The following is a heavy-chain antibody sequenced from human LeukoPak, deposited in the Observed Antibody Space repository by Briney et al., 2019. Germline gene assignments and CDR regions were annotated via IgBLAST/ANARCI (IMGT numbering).Heavy chain of an antibody. CDR2: IYYSGST. CDR3: ARSAEYYYDSSGYQARYYFDY. J-gene: IGHJ4*02. Sequence: SETLSLTCTVSGGSISSSSYYWGWIRQPPGKGLEWIGSIYYSGSTYYNPSLKSRVTISVDTSKNQFSLKLSSVTAADTAVYYCARSAEYYYDSSGYQARYYFDYWGQGTLVTVSS. D-gene: IGHD3-22*01. V-gene: IGHV4-39*01. CDR1: GGSISSSSYY.